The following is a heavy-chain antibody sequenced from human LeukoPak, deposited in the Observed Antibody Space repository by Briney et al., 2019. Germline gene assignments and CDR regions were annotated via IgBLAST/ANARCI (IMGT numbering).Heavy chain of an antibody. J-gene: IGHJ4*02. CDR2: TYHSGST. CDR3: ARGGGQFDY. Sequence: PSQTLSLTCTVSGGSISSGGYYWSWIRQPPGKGLEWIGYTYHSGSTYYNPSLKSRVTISVDRSKNQFSLKLSSVTAADTAVYYCARGGGQFDYWGQGTLVTVSS. CDR1: GGSISSGGYY. D-gene: IGHD2-15*01. V-gene: IGHV4-30-2*01.